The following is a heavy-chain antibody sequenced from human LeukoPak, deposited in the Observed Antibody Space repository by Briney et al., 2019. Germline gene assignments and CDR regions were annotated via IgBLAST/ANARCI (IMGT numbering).Heavy chain of an antibody. D-gene: IGHD6-19*01. CDR2: IESDGTKE. CDR1: GSRFSSYD. J-gene: IGHJ4*02. V-gene: IGHV3-30*02. Sequence: GGSLRLSCAASGSRFSSYDIHWVRQAPGKGLEWVTFIESDGTKEYYADSVKGRFTISRDNSKNTVYVQMNTLRAEDTAAYYCAKEGSGWYYLDYWGQGTVVTVSS. CDR3: AKEGSGWYYLDY.